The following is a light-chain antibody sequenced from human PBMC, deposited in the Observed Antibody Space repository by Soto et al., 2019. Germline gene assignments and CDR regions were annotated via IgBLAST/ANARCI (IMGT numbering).Light chain of an antibody. Sequence: QSVLTQPPSASGSPGQSVTISCTGTSSDVGAYNYFSWYQQHAGKAPKLVIYEVTKRPSGVPDRFSGSKSANTASLTVSGLQAEDEADYYCSSFASSNTWVFGGGTQLTVL. CDR3: SSFASSNTWV. CDR2: EVT. CDR1: SSDVGAYNY. J-gene: IGLJ3*02. V-gene: IGLV2-8*01.